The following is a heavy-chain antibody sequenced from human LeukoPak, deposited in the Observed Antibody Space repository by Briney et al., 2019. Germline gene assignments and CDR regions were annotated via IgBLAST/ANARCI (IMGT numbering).Heavy chain of an antibody. CDR2: IYTSGST. CDR3: ARQGSYGDYMLVDY. Sequence: SETLSLTCTVSGGXISSYYCSWIRQPAGKGREWLGRIYTSGSTNYNPSLKSRVTMSVDMSKNQFSLKLSSVTAADTAVYYCARQGSYGDYMLVDYWGQGTRVTVSS. V-gene: IGHV4-4*07. CDR1: GGXISSYY. J-gene: IGHJ4*02. D-gene: IGHD4-17*01.